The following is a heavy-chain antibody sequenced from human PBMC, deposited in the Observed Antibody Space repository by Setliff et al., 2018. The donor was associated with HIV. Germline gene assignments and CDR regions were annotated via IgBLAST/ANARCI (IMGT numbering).Heavy chain of an antibody. CDR1: GYNFSNYY. V-gene: IGHV1-46*01. CDR3: VRRESDYGTKAGFRY. D-gene: IGHD4-17*01. J-gene: IGHJ4*02. CDR2: INPSGAGT. Sequence: ASVKVSCKPSGYNFSNYYLHCVRQGPGQGLEWMGLINPSGAGTSYAQKFEGRVTMTRDTSTDTVYMELSSLKSDDTAVYYCVRRESDYGTKAGFRYWGQGTLVTVSS.